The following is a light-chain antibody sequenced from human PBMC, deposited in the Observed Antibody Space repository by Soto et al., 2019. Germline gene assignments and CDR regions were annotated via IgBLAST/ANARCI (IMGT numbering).Light chain of an antibody. CDR2: DAS. CDR1: QSVSRN. CDR3: QHYNNWPIT. J-gene: IGKJ5*01. V-gene: IGKV3-15*01. Sequence: EMVMTQSPATLSVSPGERATLSCRASQSVSRNLAWYQQKPGQAPRLLIYDASTRATGIPARFSGSGSGTEFSLTISSLQSEDFAVYYCQHYNNWPITFGQGTRLAIK.